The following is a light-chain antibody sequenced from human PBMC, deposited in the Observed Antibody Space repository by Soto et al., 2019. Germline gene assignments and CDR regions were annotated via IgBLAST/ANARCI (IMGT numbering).Light chain of an antibody. CDR3: VLYMGSGIGV. V-gene: IGLV8-61*01. CDR1: SGSVSASHY. CDR2: NTK. J-gene: IGLJ3*02. Sequence: QTVVTQEPSFSVSPGGSVTLTCGLSSGSVSASHYPSWYRQTPGRAPRALIYNTKSRSYGVPDRFSGYILGNKAALTITGAQADDESNYYCVLYMGSGIGVFGGGTKLTVL.